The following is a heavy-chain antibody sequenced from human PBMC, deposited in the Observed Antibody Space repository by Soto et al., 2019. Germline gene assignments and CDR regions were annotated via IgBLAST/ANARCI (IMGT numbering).Heavy chain of an antibody. CDR2: ISSSGSTI. D-gene: IGHD7-27*01. CDR3: ARELTGDDAFDI. J-gene: IGHJ3*02. Sequence: GGSLRLSCAASGFTFSSYWMHWVRQAPGKVLVWVSYISSSGSTIYYADSVKGRFTISRDNAKNSLYLQMNSLRAEDTAVYYCARELTGDDAFDIWGKGTMVTVSS. CDR1: GFTFSSYW. V-gene: IGHV3-48*04.